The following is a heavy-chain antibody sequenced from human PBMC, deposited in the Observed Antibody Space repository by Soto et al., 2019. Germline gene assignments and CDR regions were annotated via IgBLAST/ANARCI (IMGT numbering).Heavy chain of an antibody. J-gene: IGHJ4*02. D-gene: IGHD4-4*01. CDR2: IFASENT. CDR1: GDSISNNY. Sequence: PSETLSLTCTVSGDSISNNYWSWIRQSPGMGLEWIGYIFASENTNYNPSLKSRVSISIDTSKNLFSLKMTSLTAADTAVYYCPGQAREWATVPHFAYWGQGTLGTVSS. CDR3: PGQAREWATVPHFAY. V-gene: IGHV4-59*01.